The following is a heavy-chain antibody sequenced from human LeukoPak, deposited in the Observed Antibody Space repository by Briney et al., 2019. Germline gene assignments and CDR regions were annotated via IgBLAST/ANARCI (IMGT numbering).Heavy chain of an antibody. CDR1: GGSISSSSYY. V-gene: IGHV4-39*07. CDR2: IYYSGST. D-gene: IGHD6-13*01. CDR3: ARGSPAGTDY. Sequence: PSETLSLTCTVSGGSISSSSYYWGWIRQPPGKGLEWIGSIYYSGSTYYNPSLKSRVTISVDTSKNQFSLKLSSVTAADTAVYYCARGSPAGTDYWGQGTLVTVSS. J-gene: IGHJ4*02.